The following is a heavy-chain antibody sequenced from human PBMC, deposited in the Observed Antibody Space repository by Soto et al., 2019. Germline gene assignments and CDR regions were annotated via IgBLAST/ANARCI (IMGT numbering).Heavy chain of an antibody. Sequence: QVQLQQWGAGLLKPSETLSLTCAVYGGSFSGYYRSWIRQPPGKGLEWSGEVNHSGSTNYNPSLKSRVTIAVDTSKNQFSLKLSSVTAADTAVYYCASKYCSGGSCYDGGYYFDYWGQGTLVTVSS. CDR3: ASKYCSGGSCYDGGYYFDY. D-gene: IGHD2-15*01. CDR1: GGSFSGYY. J-gene: IGHJ4*02. CDR2: VNHSGST. V-gene: IGHV4-34*01.